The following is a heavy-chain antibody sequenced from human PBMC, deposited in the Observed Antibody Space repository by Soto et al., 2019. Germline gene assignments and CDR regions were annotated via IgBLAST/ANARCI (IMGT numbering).Heavy chain of an antibody. CDR3: TSQDAYSGYDFGY. V-gene: IGHV3-73*02. D-gene: IGHD5-12*01. CDR2: IRSKTNNYAT. Sequence: EVELVESGGGLVQPGGSLKLSCAASGFTFSGSAMHWVRQASGKGLGWVGRIRSKTNNYATAYAASVRGRFTISRDDSKNTAYLQMNSLKTGDTAVYYCTSQDAYSGYDFGYWGQGTLVTVSS. J-gene: IGHJ4*02. CDR1: GFTFSGSA.